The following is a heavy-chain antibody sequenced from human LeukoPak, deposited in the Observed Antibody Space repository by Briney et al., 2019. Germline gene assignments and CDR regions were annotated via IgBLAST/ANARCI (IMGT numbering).Heavy chain of an antibody. CDR2: IKQDGSEK. V-gene: IGHV3-7*04. CDR1: GFTFSNNW. J-gene: IGHJ3*02. D-gene: IGHD3-22*01. CDR3: ARGKGMSSGYFDAFDI. Sequence: GGSLRLSCAASGFTFSNNWMSWVRQAPGKGLEWVANIKQDGSEKYYVDSVKGRFTISRDNAKNSLYLQMNSLRAEDTAVYYCARGKGMSSGYFDAFDIWGQGTMVTVSS.